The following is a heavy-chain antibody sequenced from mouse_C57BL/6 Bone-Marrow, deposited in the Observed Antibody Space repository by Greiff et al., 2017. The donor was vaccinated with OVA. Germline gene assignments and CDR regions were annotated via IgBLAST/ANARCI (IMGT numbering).Heavy chain of an antibody. CDR1: GYAFSSSW. Sequence: DQLQQSGPELVKPGASVKISCKASGYAFSSSWMNWVKQRPGKGLEWIGRIYPGDGDTNYNGKFKGKATLTADKSSSTAYMQLSSLTSEDSAVYFCARVYYGSSYIYWYFDVWGTGTTVTVSS. J-gene: IGHJ1*03. D-gene: IGHD1-1*01. CDR2: IYPGDGDT. CDR3: ARVYYGSSYIYWYFDV. V-gene: IGHV1-82*01.